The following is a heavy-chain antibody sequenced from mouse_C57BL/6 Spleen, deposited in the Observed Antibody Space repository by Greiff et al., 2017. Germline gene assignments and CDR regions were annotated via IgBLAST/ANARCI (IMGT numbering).Heavy chain of an antibody. Sequence: VQLQQSGAELVRPGASVKLSCTASGFNIKDDYMHWVKQRPEQGLEWIGWIDPETGDTEYASKFQGKATITADTSSNTAYLQLSSLTSEDTAVYYCNRGALEYFDVWGTGTTVTVSS. CDR1: GFNIKDDY. CDR2: IDPETGDT. V-gene: IGHV14-4*01. J-gene: IGHJ1*03. CDR3: NRGALEYFDV.